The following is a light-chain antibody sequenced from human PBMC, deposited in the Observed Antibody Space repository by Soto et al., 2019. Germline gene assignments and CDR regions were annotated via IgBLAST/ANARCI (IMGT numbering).Light chain of an antibody. CDR2: DAS. Sequence: EIVMTQSPATLSVSPGERPTLSCRASQSVSSNLAWYQQKPGQXPRXXIYDASTRATGIPARFSGSGSGTEFTLTISSLQSEDFEVDYCQQYNNWPRTFGQGTKVDIK. J-gene: IGKJ1*01. CDR1: QSVSSN. CDR3: QQYNNWPRT. V-gene: IGKV3-15*01.